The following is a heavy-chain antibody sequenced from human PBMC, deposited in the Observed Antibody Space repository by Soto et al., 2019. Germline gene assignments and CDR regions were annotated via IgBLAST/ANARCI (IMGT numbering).Heavy chain of an antibody. CDR3: ARDEYCSGGSCLSA. CDR2: ISSSSSTI. Sequence: GGSLRLSCAASGFTFSSYSMNWVRQAPGKGLEWVSYISSSSSTIYYADSVKGRFTISRDNAKNSLYLQMNSLRDEDTAVYYCARDEYCSGGSCLSAWGQGPLVTVSS. D-gene: IGHD2-15*01. CDR1: GFTFSSYS. J-gene: IGHJ5*02. V-gene: IGHV3-48*02.